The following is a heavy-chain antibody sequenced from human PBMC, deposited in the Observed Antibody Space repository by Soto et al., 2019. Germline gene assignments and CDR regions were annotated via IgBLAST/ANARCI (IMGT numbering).Heavy chain of an antibody. Sequence: SETLSLTCAVSGGSISSGGYSWSWIRQPPGKGLEWIGYIYHSGSTYYNPSLKSRVTISVDRSKNQFSLKLSSVTAADTAVYYCARLVTPGYYFDYWGQGTLVTVSS. D-gene: IGHD4-4*01. CDR3: ARLVTPGYYFDY. J-gene: IGHJ4*02. CDR2: IYHSGST. V-gene: IGHV4-30-2*02. CDR1: GGSISSGGYS.